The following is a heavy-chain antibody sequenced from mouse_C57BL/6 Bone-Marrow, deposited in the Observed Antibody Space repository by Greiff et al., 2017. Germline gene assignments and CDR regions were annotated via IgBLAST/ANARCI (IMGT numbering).Heavy chain of an antibody. CDR1: GYTFTSYW. V-gene: IGHV1-64*01. CDR3: ARRDYYYGSSPWCFDV. CDR2: IHPNSGST. J-gene: IGHJ1*01. D-gene: IGHD1-1*01. Sequence: VQLQQPGAELVKPGASVKLSCKASGYTFTSYWMHWVKQRPGQGLEWIGMIHPNSGSTNYNEKFKSKATLTVDKSSSTAYMQLSSLTSEDSAVYYCARRDYYYGSSPWCFDVWGPGTTVTVSS.